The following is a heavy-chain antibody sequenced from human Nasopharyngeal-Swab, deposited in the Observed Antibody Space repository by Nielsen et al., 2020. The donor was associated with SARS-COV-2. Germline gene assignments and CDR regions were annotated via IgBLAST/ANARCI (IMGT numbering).Heavy chain of an antibody. Sequence: GESLKISCAASGFTFSSYGMHWVRQAPGKGLEWVAVISHDGSNKYYADSVKGRFTISRDNSKNTLYLQMNSLRAEDTAVYYCARDGYNYFDYWGQGTLVTVSS. CDR2: ISHDGSNK. D-gene: IGHD5-24*01. CDR1: GFTFSSYG. J-gene: IGHJ4*02. V-gene: IGHV3-30*03. CDR3: ARDGYNYFDY.